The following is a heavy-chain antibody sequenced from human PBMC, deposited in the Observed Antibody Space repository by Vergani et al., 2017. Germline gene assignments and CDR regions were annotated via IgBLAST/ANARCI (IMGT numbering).Heavy chain of an antibody. CDR1: GFTFSSYE. V-gene: IGHV3-48*03. Sequence: EVQLVESGGGLVQPGGSLRLSCAASGFTFSSYEMNWVRQAPGKGLEWVSYLSSSGSTIYYADSVKGRFTISRDNAKNSLYLQMNSLRAEDTAVYYCARDGETGAFDYWGQGTLVTVSS. J-gene: IGHJ4*02. CDR2: LSSSGSTI. D-gene: IGHD1-1*01. CDR3: ARDGETGAFDY.